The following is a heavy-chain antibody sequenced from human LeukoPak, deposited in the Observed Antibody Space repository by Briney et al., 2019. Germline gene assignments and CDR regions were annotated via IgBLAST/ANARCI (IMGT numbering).Heavy chain of an antibody. CDR3: AKRGVVIRVILVGFHKQAYYFDS. V-gene: IGHV3-23*01. D-gene: IGHD3-22*01. CDR2: ISASGGST. Sequence: PAGSLTLSCAVSGITLSNYGMSWVRQAPRKGLEWVAGISASGGSTNYADSVKGRFTISRDNPKNTLYLQMNSLRAEDTAVYFCAKRGVVIRVILVGFHKQAYYFDSWGQGALVTVSS. CDR1: GITLSNYG. J-gene: IGHJ4*02.